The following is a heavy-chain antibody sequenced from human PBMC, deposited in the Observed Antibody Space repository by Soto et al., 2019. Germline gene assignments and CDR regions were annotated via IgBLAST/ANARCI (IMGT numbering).Heavy chain of an antibody. V-gene: IGHV3-30*18. D-gene: IGHD6-13*01. J-gene: IGHJ6*02. CDR3: AKTGIAAAGTRADYYYGMDV. CDR2: ISYDGSNK. CDR1: GFTFSSYG. Sequence: QVQLVESGGGVVQPGRSLRLSCAASGFTFSSYGMHWVRQAPGKGLEWVAVISYDGSNKYYADSVKGRFTISRDNSKNPLYLQMNSLRAEDTDVYYCAKTGIAAAGTRADYYYGMDVWGQGTTVTVSS.